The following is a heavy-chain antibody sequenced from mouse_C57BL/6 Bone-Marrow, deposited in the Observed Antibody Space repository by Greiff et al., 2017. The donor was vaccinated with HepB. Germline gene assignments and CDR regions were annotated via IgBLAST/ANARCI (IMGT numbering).Heavy chain of an antibody. CDR1: GYAFTNYL. CDR2: INPGSGGT. Sequence: QVQLQQSGAELVRPGTSVKVSCKASGYAFTNYLIEWVKQRPGQGLEWIGVINPGSGGTNYNEKFKGKATLTADKSSSTAYMQLSSLTSEDSAVYFCARSDPDYYGSSNWYFDVWGTGTTVTVSS. V-gene: IGHV1-54*01. CDR3: ARSDPDYYGSSNWYFDV. D-gene: IGHD1-1*01. J-gene: IGHJ1*03.